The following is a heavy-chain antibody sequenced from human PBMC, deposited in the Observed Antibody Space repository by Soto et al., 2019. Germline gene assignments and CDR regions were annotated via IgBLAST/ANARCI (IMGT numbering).Heavy chain of an antibody. J-gene: IGHJ3*01. D-gene: IGHD3-22*01. V-gene: IGHV3-7*01. CDR2: IKQDGGEE. CDR3: ARIYYTSRGPTKYRAFDF. Sequence: GGSLRLSCAASGFTFSDYSMGWVRQSPGKGLEGVANIKQDGGEEDYVDSVKGRLTISRDNAKNSLYLQMNSLRAEDTAVYYCARIYYTSRGPTKYRAFDFWGQGTMVTVSS. CDR1: GFTFSDYS.